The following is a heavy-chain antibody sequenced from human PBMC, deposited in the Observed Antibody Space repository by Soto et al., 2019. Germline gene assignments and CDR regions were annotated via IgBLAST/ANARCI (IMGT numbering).Heavy chain of an antibody. D-gene: IGHD1-26*01. Sequence: QVQLHQWGAGLLKPSETLSLTCTIYNGSFSGYYWGWLRQPPGKGLEWIRHINHSGSTTYNPSLKSRVTIAVDTSENHFSLRLSSMTAADTAVYYCARTKGLRRHGAMDIWGQGTMVTISS. J-gene: IGHJ3*02. CDR1: NGSFSGYY. CDR2: INHSGST. CDR3: ARTKGLRRHGAMDI. V-gene: IGHV4-34*01.